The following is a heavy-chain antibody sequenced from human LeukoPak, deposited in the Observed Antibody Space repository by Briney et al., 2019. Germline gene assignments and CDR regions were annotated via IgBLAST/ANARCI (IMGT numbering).Heavy chain of an antibody. Sequence: SETLSLTCTVSGGSISSSSYYWGWIRQPPGKGLEWVGSIYYSGSTYYNPSLKSRVTISVDTSKNQFSLKLSSVTAADTAVYYCAREGAPYYYDSSGIAFNYWGQGTLVTVSS. CDR1: GGSISSSSYY. V-gene: IGHV4-39*07. CDR2: IYYSGST. CDR3: AREGAPYYYDSSGIAFNY. J-gene: IGHJ4*02. D-gene: IGHD3-22*01.